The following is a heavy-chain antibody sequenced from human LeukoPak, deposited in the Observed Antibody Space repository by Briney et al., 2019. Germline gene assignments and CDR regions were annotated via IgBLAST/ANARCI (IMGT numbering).Heavy chain of an antibody. V-gene: IGHV3-30*18. Sequence: GALRLSCAATGFTFSSYSMHWVRQAPGKGLEWVAVISYDGSNKYYADSVKGRFTISRDNSKNPLYRQMNSLRAEDTAVYYCAKLPTVTTPSDAFDIWGQGTMVTVSS. J-gene: IGHJ3*02. CDR1: GFTFSSYS. CDR3: AKLPTVTTPSDAFDI. D-gene: IGHD4-17*01. CDR2: ISYDGSNK.